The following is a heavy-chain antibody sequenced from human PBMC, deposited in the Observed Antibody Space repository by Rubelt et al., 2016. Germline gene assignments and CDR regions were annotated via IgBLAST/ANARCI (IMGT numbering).Heavy chain of an antibody. Sequence: QVQLQQWGAGLLKPSETLSLTCAVYGGSFSGYYWSWIRQPPGKGLEWIGEINHSGSTNYNPSLKGRVTISVDTSKNQFSLQRNSVTPEDTAVYYCARASPNSSGWYNEYYFDYWGQGTLVTVSS. V-gene: IGHV4-34*01. CDR3: ARASPNSSGWYNEYYFDY. CDR2: INHSGST. CDR1: GGSFSGYY. D-gene: IGHD6-19*01. J-gene: IGHJ4*02.